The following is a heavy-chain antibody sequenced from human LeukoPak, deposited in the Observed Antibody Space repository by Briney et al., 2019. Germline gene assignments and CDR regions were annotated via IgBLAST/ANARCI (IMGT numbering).Heavy chain of an antibody. CDR1: GFTFSHYA. V-gene: IGHV3-30*04. D-gene: IGHD3-22*01. J-gene: IGHJ4*02. CDR3: ARNSDYYDYSPQSV. Sequence: PPGGSLRLSCAASGFTFSHYALHWVRQAPGKGLEWVALIGHDRADKYYADSVKGRFLISRDNSKNMLFLQMNSLIIEDTAVYYCARNSDYYDYSPQSVWGQGTLVIVS. CDR2: IGHDRADK.